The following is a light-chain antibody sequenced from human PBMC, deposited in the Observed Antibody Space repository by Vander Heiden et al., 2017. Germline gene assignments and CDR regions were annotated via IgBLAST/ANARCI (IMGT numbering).Light chain of an antibody. Sequence: AIRMTQSPSSLSASKGDRVTITCRASQGISSYLAWYQQKPGKAPKLLIYAASTLQSGVPSRFSGSGSGTDFTLTISCLQSEDFATYYCQQYYSYPITFGQGTRLEIK. J-gene: IGKJ5*01. V-gene: IGKV1-8*01. CDR1: QGISSY. CDR3: QQYYSYPIT. CDR2: AAS.